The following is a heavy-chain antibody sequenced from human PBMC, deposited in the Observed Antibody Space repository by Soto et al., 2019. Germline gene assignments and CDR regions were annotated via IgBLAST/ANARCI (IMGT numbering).Heavy chain of an antibody. Sequence: PGGSLRLSCAASGFTFSNFEMHWVRQAPGKGLEWVSYINTAGSTKYYAESVKGRFTISRDNARNSLFLQMNSLRAVDTAVYYCARAECSSPDCLTAYYSYGLDVWGQGSTVTVSS. D-gene: IGHD3-9*01. CDR2: INTAGSTK. CDR1: GFTFSNFE. V-gene: IGHV3-48*03. J-gene: IGHJ6*02. CDR3: ARAECSSPDCLTAYYSYGLDV.